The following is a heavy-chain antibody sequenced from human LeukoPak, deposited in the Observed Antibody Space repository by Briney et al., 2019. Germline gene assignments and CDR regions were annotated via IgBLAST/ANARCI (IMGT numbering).Heavy chain of an antibody. V-gene: IGHV3-23*01. J-gene: IGHJ3*02. Sequence: GGSLRLSCAASGFTFSSYAMSWVRQAPGKGLEWVLAISGSGGSTYYADSVKGRFTISRDNSKNTLYLQMNSLRAEDTAVYYCAKDPRVLRFLEWWDDAFDIWGQGTMVTVSS. CDR3: AKDPRVLRFLEWWDDAFDI. CDR1: GFTFSSYA. CDR2: ISGSGGST. D-gene: IGHD3-3*01.